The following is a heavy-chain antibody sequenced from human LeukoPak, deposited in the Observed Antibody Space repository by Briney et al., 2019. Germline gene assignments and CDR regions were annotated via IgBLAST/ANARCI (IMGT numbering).Heavy chain of an antibody. CDR3: ARGSDWSLYFDY. D-gene: IGHD6-19*01. V-gene: IGHV3-30*04. Sequence: GGSLRLSCAASGFTFSSYPVHWVRQAPGKGLEWVSFISYDGSNKYYADSVKGRFTISRDNSKNTLYLQMNSLRVEDTAVYYCARGSDWSLYFDYWAQGTLVTVSS. J-gene: IGHJ4*02. CDR2: ISYDGSNK. CDR1: GFTFSSYP.